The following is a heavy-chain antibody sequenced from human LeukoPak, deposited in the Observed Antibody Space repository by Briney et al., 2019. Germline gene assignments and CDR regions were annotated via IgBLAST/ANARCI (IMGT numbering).Heavy chain of an antibody. CDR1: GFTFSSYG. Sequence: GGSLRLSCAASGFTFSSYGMHWVRQAPGKGLEWVALISTDGSNKNYGDSVKGRFTISRDNSKNTLYLQMNSLRAEDTAVYYCAKDSRSSWFGGDSKWGQGTLVTVSS. V-gene: IGHV3-30*18. J-gene: IGHJ4*02. CDR2: ISTDGSNK. CDR3: AKDSRSSWFGGDSK. D-gene: IGHD3-10*01.